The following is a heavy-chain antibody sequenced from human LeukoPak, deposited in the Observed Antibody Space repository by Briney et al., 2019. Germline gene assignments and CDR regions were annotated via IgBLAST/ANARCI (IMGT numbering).Heavy chain of an antibody. J-gene: IGHJ4*02. Sequence: GGSLRLSCAASGFTFDDYGMSWVRQAPGKGLEWVSGINWNGGSTGYADSVKGRFTISRDNAKNSLYLQMNSLRAEDTAVYYCVRDRDIAYLRADFWGQGTLVTVSS. D-gene: IGHD5-12*01. V-gene: IGHV3-20*04. CDR3: VRDRDIAYLRADF. CDR2: INWNGGST. CDR1: GFTFDDYG.